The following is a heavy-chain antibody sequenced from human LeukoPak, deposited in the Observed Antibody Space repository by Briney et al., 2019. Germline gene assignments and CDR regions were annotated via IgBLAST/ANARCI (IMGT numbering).Heavy chain of an antibody. D-gene: IGHD3-10*01. CDR3: AKEDGSGSYSLPRAPYLDY. CDR1: GFTFSNHA. V-gene: IGHV3-23*01. J-gene: IGHJ4*02. Sequence: GGSLRLSCAASGFTSGFTFSNHAMSWVRRAPGKGLEWVSSISGSGHNTYYADSVKGRFTVSRDNSKNTLYLQMNSLRAEDTAVYYCAKEDGSGSYSLPRAPYLDYWGQGTLVTVSS. CDR2: ISGSGHNT.